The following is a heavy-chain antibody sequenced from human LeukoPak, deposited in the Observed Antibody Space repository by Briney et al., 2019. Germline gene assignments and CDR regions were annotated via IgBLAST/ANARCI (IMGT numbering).Heavy chain of an antibody. V-gene: IGHV4-31*03. CDR3: ARDYGDYFRWFDP. CDR1: GDSISSGGYH. CDR2: ISYSGST. D-gene: IGHD4-17*01. J-gene: IGHJ5*02. Sequence: SQTLSLTCNVSGDSISSGGYHWTWIRQHPGKGLERIGYISYSGSTYYNPSLKSRVNISMDTSKNQFSLSLTSVTAADTAVYYCARDYGDYFRWFDPWGQGTLVTVSS.